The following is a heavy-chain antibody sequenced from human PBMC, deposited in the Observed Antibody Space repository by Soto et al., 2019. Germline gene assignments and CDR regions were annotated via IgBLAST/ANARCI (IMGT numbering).Heavy chain of an antibody. CDR1: GFTFRYSA. J-gene: IGHJ6*02. D-gene: IGHD4-17*01. CDR2: ICFDESNE. CDR3: ARPAATVIIYACMDV. V-gene: IGHV3-30-3*01. Sequence: WGTLRLSCAASGFTFRYSALHWVRQAPGKGMEWVAIICFDESNEHYADTVQGRFTISRDNSETTLYLQMNSLRADDTAVYYCARPAATVIIYACMDVWGQGTTVTVSS.